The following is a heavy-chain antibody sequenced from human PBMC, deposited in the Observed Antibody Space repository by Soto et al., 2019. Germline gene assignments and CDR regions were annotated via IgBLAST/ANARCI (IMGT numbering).Heavy chain of an antibody. CDR2: INAGNGNT. CDR1: GYTFTSYA. D-gene: IGHD3-16*01. Sequence: QVQLVQSGAEVKKPGASVKVSCKASGYTFTSYAMHWVRQAPGQRLEWMGWINAGNGNTKYSQKVQGRVTITRDTCASTAYMELSSPRSEDTAVYSCAGGGGPSCYFDLWGRGTMVTVSS. V-gene: IGHV1-3*01. CDR3: AGGGGPSCYFDL. J-gene: IGHJ2*01.